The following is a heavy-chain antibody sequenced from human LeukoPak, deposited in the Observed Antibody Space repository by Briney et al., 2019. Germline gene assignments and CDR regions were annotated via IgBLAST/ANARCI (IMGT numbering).Heavy chain of an antibody. D-gene: IGHD3-22*01. V-gene: IGHV3-23*01. J-gene: IGHJ4*02. CDR2: ISGSGGST. Sequence: GGSLRLSCAASGFTFSSYAMSWVRQAPGKGLEWVSAISGSGGSTYYADSVKGRFTISRDNSKNTLYLQMNSLRAEDTAVYYCAKATMIVVVTMVAFDYCGQGTLVTVSS. CDR3: AKATMIVVVTMVAFDY. CDR1: GFTFSSYA.